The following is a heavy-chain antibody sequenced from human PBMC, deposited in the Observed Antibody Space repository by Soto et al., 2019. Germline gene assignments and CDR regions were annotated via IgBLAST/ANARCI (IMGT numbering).Heavy chain of an antibody. CDR3: ARGRGTHKF. D-gene: IGHD3-16*01. CDR2: IYFNGTT. V-gene: IGHV4-59*01. J-gene: IGHJ4*02. Sequence: ETLSLTCNFSGVTLSGYYWSWIRETPGKTLEWIGCIYFNGTTNYNPSLKSRVTISLDMSKNQFSLKLRSVTATDTAVYHCARGRGTHKFWGRGALVTVSS. CDR1: GVTLSGYY.